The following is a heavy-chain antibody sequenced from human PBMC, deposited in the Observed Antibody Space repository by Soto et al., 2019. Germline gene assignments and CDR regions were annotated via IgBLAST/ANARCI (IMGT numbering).Heavy chain of an antibody. CDR1: GFTFSGYS. D-gene: IGHD2-2*01. J-gene: IGHJ4*02. V-gene: IGHV3-21*01. CDR2: ISSGSSYI. CDR3: ARILAYCTSTRCPVNHDY. Sequence: GGSLRLSCAASGFTFSGYSLNWVRQAPGKGLEWVSSISSGSSYIYYADSVKGRFTISRDNAKNSLYLQMNSLRAEDTAVYYCARILAYCTSTRCPVNHDYWGQGTLVTVSS.